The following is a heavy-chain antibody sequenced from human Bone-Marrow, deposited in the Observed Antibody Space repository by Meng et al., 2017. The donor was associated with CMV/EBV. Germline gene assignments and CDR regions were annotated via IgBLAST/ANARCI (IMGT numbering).Heavy chain of an antibody. CDR1: GGSISSYY. V-gene: IGHV4-59*12. CDR2: IYYSGST. J-gene: IGHJ3*01. Sequence: GSLRLSCTVSGGSISSYYWSWIRQPPGKGLEWIGYIYYSGSTNYNPSLKSRVTISVDTSKNQFSLQLNSVTPDDTALYYCARGKMSAFDVWGQGTMVTVSS. CDR3: ARGKMSAFDV.